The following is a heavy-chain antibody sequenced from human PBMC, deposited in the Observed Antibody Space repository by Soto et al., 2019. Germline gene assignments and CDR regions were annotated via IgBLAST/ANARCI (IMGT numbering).Heavy chain of an antibody. D-gene: IGHD6-13*01. V-gene: IGHV1-69*01. CDR2: IIPIFGTA. CDR3: VRGRVIAAAGLSYYYYGMDV. J-gene: IGHJ6*02. CDR1: GGTFSSYA. Sequence: QVQLVQSGAEVKKPGSSVKVSCKASGGTFSSYAISWVRQAPGQGLEWMGGIIPIFGTANYAQKFQGRVTITADESTSTAYMELSSLRSEDTAVYYCVRGRVIAAAGLSYYYYGMDVWGQGTTVTVSS.